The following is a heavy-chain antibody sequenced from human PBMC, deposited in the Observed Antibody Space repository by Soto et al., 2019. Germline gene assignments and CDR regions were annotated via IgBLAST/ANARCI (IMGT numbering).Heavy chain of an antibody. CDR3: ARVVSRRATTNYYYYGMDV. J-gene: IGHJ6*02. CDR1: GGTFSSYA. CDR2: IIPIFGTA. V-gene: IGHV1-69*13. Sequence: GASVKVSCKASGGTFSSYAISWVRQAPGQGLEWMGGIIPIFGTANYAQKFQGRVTITADESTSTAYMELSSLRSEDTAVYYCARVVSRRATTNYYYYGMDVWGQGTTVTVSS. D-gene: IGHD5-12*01.